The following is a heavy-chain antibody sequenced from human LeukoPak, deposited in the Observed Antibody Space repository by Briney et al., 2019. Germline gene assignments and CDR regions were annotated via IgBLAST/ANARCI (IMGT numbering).Heavy chain of an antibody. Sequence: GGSLGLSCAASGFTVSSSYMSWVRQAPGKGLEWVSVIYSGGSTYYADSVKGRFTISRDNSKNTLYLQMNSLRAEDTAVYYCAKHSGRYHPYFDYWGQGTLVTVSS. D-gene: IGHD6-19*01. V-gene: IGHV3-53*01. CDR3: AKHSGRYHPYFDY. CDR2: IYSGGST. J-gene: IGHJ4*02. CDR1: GFTVSSSY.